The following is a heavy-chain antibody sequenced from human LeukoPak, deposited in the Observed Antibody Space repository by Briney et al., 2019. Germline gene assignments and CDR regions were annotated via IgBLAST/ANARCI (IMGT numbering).Heavy chain of an antibody. D-gene: IGHD3-22*01. J-gene: IGHJ3*02. V-gene: IGHV3-33*01. Sequence: PGGSLRLSCVASGFTFSRYGMHWVRQAPGKGLEWVAVILLDGSKEFYTDSVKGRFTISRDNSKNMLYLQMNSLRAEDTALYYCASSDLSSGYPITLGAAFDIWGQGTMVTVSS. CDR3: ASSDLSSGYPITLGAAFDI. CDR2: ILLDGSKE. CDR1: GFTFSRYG.